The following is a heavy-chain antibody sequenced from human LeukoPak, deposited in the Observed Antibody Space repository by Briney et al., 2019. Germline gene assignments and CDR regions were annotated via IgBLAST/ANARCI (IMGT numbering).Heavy chain of an antibody. Sequence: GGSLRLSCAASGFTFSSYSMNWVRQAPGKGLEWVSSISSRSSYIYYAGSVKGRFTISRDNAKNSLYLQMNSLRAEDTAVYYCAIGDSGRPFDYWGQGTLVTVSS. V-gene: IGHV3-21*01. CDR2: ISSRSSYI. CDR1: GFTFSSYS. CDR3: AIGDSGRPFDY. J-gene: IGHJ4*02. D-gene: IGHD5-12*01.